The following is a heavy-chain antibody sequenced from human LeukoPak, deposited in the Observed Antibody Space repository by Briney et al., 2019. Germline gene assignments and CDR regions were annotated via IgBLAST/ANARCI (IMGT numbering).Heavy chain of an antibody. Sequence: GGSLSLSCAASELTLSSYSLNWVGQAPGKGLEWVSSISSSSSYIYYADSVKGRFTISRDNAKNSLYLQMNSLRAEDTAVYYCARSGLVVTAPGAYWGQGTLVTVSS. CDR1: ELTLSSYS. CDR3: ARSGLVVTAPGAY. V-gene: IGHV3-21*01. D-gene: IGHD2-21*02. J-gene: IGHJ4*02. CDR2: ISSSSSYI.